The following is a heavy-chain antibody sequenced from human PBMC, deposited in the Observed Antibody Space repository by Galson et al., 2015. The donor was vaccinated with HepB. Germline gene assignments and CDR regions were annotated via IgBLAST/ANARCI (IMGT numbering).Heavy chain of an antibody. CDR3: ARDRVESGIAIDY. CDR2: IYYSGST. CDR1: GGSISSGGYY. Sequence: TLSLTCTVSGGSISSGGYYWSWIRQHPGKGLEWIGYIYYSGSTYYNPSLKSRVTISVDTSKNQFSLKLSSVTAADTAVYYCARDRVESGIAIDYWGQGTLVTVSS. V-gene: IGHV4-31*03. D-gene: IGHD1-14*01. J-gene: IGHJ4*02.